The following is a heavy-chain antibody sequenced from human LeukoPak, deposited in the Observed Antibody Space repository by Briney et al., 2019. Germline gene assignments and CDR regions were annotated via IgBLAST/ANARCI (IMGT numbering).Heavy chain of an antibody. Sequence: SETLSLTCTVSGGSISSYYWSWIRQPPGKGLEWIGYIYYSGSTNYNPALKSRVTISVDTSKNQFSLKLSSVTAADTAVYYCARGARGSYSYWGQGTLVTVSS. J-gene: IGHJ4*02. CDR3: ARGARGSYSY. V-gene: IGHV4-59*08. CDR2: IYYSGST. D-gene: IGHD1-26*01. CDR1: GGSISSYY.